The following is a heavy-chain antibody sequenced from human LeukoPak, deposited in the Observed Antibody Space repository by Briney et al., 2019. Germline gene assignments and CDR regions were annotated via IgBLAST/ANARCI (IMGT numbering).Heavy chain of an antibody. CDR2: IVGSGAET. J-gene: IGHJ4*02. D-gene: IGHD2-15*01. CDR3: AKGFLASCSGTRCYPFDR. CDR1: GFTFSHYA. V-gene: IGHV3-23*01. Sequence: GGSLRLSCAASGFTFSHYAMNWVRQTPGKGVQWVSTIVGSGAETYHAASVKGRFTISRDNSENTVYMQMASLRVEDTAVYYCAKGFLASCSGTRCYPFDRWGQGTPVTVSS.